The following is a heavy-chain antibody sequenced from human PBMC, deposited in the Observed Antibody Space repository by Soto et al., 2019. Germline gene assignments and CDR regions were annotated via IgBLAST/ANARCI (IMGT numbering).Heavy chain of an antibody. Sequence: ASVTVSCKASGYTFTSYGIIWVRQAPGQGLEWMGWISAYNGNTNYAQKLQGRVTMTTDTSTSTAYMELRSLRSDDTVVYYCARGVLMVYYYYMDVWGKGTTVTVSS. J-gene: IGHJ6*03. CDR1: GYTFTSYG. CDR3: ARGVLMVYYYYMDV. CDR2: ISAYNGNT. D-gene: IGHD2-8*01. V-gene: IGHV1-18*01.